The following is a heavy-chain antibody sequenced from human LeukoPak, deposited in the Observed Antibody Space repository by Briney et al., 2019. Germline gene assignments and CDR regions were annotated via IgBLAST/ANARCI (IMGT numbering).Heavy chain of an antibody. CDR3: ARVANITTFGMHV. D-gene: IGHD3-9*01. V-gene: IGHV3-33*01. Sequence: GRSLRLSCAASGFTFNSYGMHWVRQVRQAPGKGPEWVAVIWFDGSKKYYSDSVKGRFTISRDNSKNTLYLQMNSLRAEDTAVYYCARVANITTFGMHVWGQGTTVTVSS. CDR1: GFTFNSYG. CDR2: IWFDGSKK. J-gene: IGHJ6*02.